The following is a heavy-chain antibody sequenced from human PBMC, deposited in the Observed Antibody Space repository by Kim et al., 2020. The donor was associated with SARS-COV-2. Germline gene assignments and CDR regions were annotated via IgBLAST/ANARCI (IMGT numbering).Heavy chain of an antibody. V-gene: IGHV3-66*01. Sequence: SVKGRFTISRDNSKNTLYLQMNSLRAEDTAVYYCACGGGTGGDHTAPFDYWGQGTLVTVSS. D-gene: IGHD2-8*02. J-gene: IGHJ4*02. CDR3: ACGGGTGGDHTAPFDY.